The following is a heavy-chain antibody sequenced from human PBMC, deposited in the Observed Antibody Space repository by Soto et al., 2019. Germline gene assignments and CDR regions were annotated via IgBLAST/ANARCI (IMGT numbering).Heavy chain of an antibody. J-gene: IGHJ6*02. CDR3: ARRRAVVAARPYYYYAMDV. V-gene: IGHV1-8*01. Sequence: ASVKVSCKTSGYTFTSYDINWVRQAPGQGLEWMGWMKPNSGDTGYAPKFQGRVNMTRNTSTGTAYMELSSLISEDTAVYYCARRRAVVAARPYYYYAMDVWGQGTPVTVSS. CDR1: GYTFTSYD. D-gene: IGHD6-6*01. CDR2: MKPNSGDT.